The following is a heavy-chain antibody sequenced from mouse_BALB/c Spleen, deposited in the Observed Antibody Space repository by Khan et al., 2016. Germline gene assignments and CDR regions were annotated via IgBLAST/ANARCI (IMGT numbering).Heavy chain of an antibody. D-gene: IGHD1-1*01. V-gene: IGHV3-2*02. Sequence: EVQLVESGPGLVKPSQSLSLTCTVTGYSITSDYAWNWIRQFPGNRLEWMGYISYSGSTSYNPSLKSRISITRDTSKNQFFLQLNSVTSEDTATYYCASSDSGINDAMDYWGQGTSVTVSS. CDR2: ISYSGST. CDR3: ASSDSGINDAMDY. CDR1: GYSITSDYA. J-gene: IGHJ4*01.